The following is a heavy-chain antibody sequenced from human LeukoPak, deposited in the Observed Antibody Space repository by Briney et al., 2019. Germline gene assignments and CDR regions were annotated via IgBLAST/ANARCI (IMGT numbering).Heavy chain of an antibody. D-gene: IGHD1-26*01. CDR1: GYTLTELS. CDR3: ATDIANSASSEGLSN. J-gene: IGHJ4*02. CDR2: FDPEDGET. V-gene: IGHV1-24*01. Sequence: ASVKVSCKVSGYTLTELSMHWVRQAPGKGLEWMGGFDPEDGETIYAQKFQGRVTMTEDTSTDTAYMELSSLRSEDTAVYYCATDIANSASSEGLSNWGQGTLVTVSS.